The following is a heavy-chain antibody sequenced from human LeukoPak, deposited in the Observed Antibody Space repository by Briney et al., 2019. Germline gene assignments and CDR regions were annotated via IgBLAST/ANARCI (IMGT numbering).Heavy chain of an antibody. D-gene: IGHD3-16*02. V-gene: IGHV5-51*01. CDR2: IYPGDSDT. CDR1: GYSFTSYW. Sequence: GESLKISCKGSGYSFTSYWIGWVRQMPGKGLEWMGIIYPGDSDTRYSPSFQGQVTISADKSISTAYLQWSSLEASDTAMYYCARPGGLRLGELSVLRYWGQGTLVTVSS. J-gene: IGHJ4*02. CDR3: ARPGGLRLGELSVLRY.